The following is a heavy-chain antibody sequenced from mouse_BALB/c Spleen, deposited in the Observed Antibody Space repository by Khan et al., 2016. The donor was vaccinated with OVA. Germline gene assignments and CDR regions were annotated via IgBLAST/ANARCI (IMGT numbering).Heavy chain of an antibody. V-gene: IGHV2-5*01. CDR1: GFSLTSYG. CDR3: AKNPSFGYTMDY. CDR2: IWRGGST. Sequence: QVQLQQSGPGLVQPSQSLSITCTVSGFSLTSYGVHWVRQSPGKGLEWLGVIWRGGSTDYNAAFMSRLSTTKDNSKSQVFFKMISLQPDDTAIYYCAKNPSFGYTMDYWGQGTSVTVSS. J-gene: IGHJ4*01.